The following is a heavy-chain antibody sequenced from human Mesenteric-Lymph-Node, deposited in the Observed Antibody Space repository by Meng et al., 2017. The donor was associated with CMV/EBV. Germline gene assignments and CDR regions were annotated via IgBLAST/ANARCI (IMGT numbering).Heavy chain of an antibody. V-gene: IGHV1-69*10. D-gene: IGHD2-15*01. CDR1: GGTFSSYA. CDR3: ARKETPNYYYYYGMDV. CDR2: IIPIFGIA. Sequence: SVKVSCKASGGTFSSYAISWVRQAPGQGLEWMGGIIPIFGIANYAQKFQGRVTITADKSTSTAYMELSSLRPEDTAVYYCARKETPNYYYYYGMDVWGQGTTVTVSS. J-gene: IGHJ6*02.